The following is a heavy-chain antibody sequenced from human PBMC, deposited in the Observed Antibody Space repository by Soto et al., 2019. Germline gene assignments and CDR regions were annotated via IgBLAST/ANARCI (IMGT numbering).Heavy chain of an antibody. CDR2: IIPIFGTA. CDR3: AISSYAGWSEP. J-gene: IGHJ5*02. D-gene: IGHD6-6*01. V-gene: IGHV1-69*06. CDR1: GGTFSSYA. Sequence: ASVKVSCKACGGTFSSYAISWVGQAPGQGREWMGGIIPIFGTANYAQKFQGRVTITADKSTSTAYMELSSLRSEDTAVYYCAISSYAGWSEPWGQGTVVTVSS.